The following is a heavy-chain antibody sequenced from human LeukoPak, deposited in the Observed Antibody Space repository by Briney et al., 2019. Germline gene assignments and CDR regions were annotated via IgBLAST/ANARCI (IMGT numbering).Heavy chain of an antibody. J-gene: IGHJ4*02. Sequence: GGSLRLSCAASGFTFSSYSMNWVRQAPGKGLEWVSSISSSSSYIYYADSVKGRFTISRDNAKNSLYLQMNSLRAEDTAVYYCESFYDYVWVPGYWGQGTLVTVSS. CDR2: ISSSSSYI. D-gene: IGHD3-16*01. V-gene: IGHV3-21*01. CDR1: GFTFSSYS. CDR3: ESFYDYVWVPGY.